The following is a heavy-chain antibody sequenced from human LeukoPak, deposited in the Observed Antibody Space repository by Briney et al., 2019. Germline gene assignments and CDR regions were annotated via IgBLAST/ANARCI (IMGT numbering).Heavy chain of an antibody. V-gene: IGHV1-2*06. CDR3: ARLTAQSTVTTTF. J-gene: IGHJ4*02. Sequence: ASVKVSCKASGYTFTGCYMHWVRQSPGQGLEWMGRINPNSGGTNYAQKFQGRVTMTRDTSISTAYMELSRLRSDDTAVYYCARLTAQSTVTTTFWGQGTLVTVSS. CDR2: INPNSGGT. CDR1: GYTFTGCY. D-gene: IGHD4-17*01.